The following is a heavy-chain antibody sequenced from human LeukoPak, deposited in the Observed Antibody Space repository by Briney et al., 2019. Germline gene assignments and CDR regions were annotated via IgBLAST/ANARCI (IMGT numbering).Heavy chain of an antibody. CDR2: IYSGGST. CDR3: ARVRNYYDSSGYDY. CDR1: GFTVSSNY. J-gene: IGHJ4*02. D-gene: IGHD3-22*01. Sequence: PGGSLRLSCAASGFTVSSNYMSWVRQAPGKGLEWVSVIYSGGSTYYADSVKGRFTISRDNSKNTLYLQMNSLRAEDTAVYYCARVRNYYDSSGYDYWGQGTLVTVSS. V-gene: IGHV3-53*01.